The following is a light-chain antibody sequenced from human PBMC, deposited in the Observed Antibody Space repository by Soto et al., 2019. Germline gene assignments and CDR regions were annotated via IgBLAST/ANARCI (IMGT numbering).Light chain of an antibody. CDR1: SSDVGNYNR. V-gene: IGLV2-23*02. CDR2: EVS. J-gene: IGLJ3*02. Sequence: QSVLTQPASVSGSPGQSITISCTGTSSDVGNYNRVSWFQRHPGKAPKLMIFEVSERPSGISDRFSGSKSGDTASLTISGLQAGDEADYYCCSYARSSSWVFGGGTKLTVL. CDR3: CSYARSSSWV.